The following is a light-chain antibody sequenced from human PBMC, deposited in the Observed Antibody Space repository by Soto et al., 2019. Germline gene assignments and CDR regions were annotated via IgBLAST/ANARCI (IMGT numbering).Light chain of an antibody. Sequence: EIVLTQSPATLSLSPGERATLSCRDSQSVSSYLAWYQQKPGQAPRLLIYDASNRATDIPARFSGSGSGTDFTLTISSLEPEDFAVYYCQQRGNWPRTFGQGTKLEIK. CDR1: QSVSSY. CDR3: QQRGNWPRT. V-gene: IGKV3-11*01. CDR2: DAS. J-gene: IGKJ2*01.